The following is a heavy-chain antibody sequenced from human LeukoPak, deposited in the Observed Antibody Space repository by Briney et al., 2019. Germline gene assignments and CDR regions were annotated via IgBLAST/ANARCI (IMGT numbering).Heavy chain of an antibody. CDR1: GGSITTYS. CDR3: AKGGHYYGSGRNYGLDV. V-gene: IGHV4-59*01. CDR2: VHHSGST. J-gene: IGHJ6*02. D-gene: IGHD3-10*01. Sequence: SETLSLTCSVSGGSITTYSWSWIRQAPGKGLEWIGYVHHSGSTNYNPSLESRVTISVDTSKNQFSLKLTSVTTADTAVYYCAKGGHYYGSGRNYGLDVWGQGTTVTVSS.